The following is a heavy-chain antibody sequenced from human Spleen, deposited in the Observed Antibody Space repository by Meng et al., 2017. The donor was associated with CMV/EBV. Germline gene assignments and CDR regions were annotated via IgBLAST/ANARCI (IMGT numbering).Heavy chain of an antibody. Sequence: WVRQHPGKGLEWIGYIYHRGSTYYNPSLKSRVTISVDTSQNQFSLRLRSLTAADTAVYYCARVNYDFWSGAFDYWGQGTLVTVSS. CDR3: ARVNYDFWSGAFDY. D-gene: IGHD3-3*01. V-gene: IGHV4-31*02. CDR2: IYHRGST. J-gene: IGHJ4*02.